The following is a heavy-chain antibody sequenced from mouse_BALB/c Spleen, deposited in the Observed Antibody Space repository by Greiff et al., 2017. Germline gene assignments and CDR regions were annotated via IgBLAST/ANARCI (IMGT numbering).Heavy chain of an antibody. CDR3: ASRHGNYVGAMDY. J-gene: IGHJ4*01. CDR2: ISYSGST. D-gene: IGHD2-1*01. V-gene: IGHV3-8*02. CDR1: GDSITSGY. Sequence: EVKLVESGPSLVKPSQTLSLTCSVTGDSITSGYWNWIRKFLGNKLEYMGYISYSGSTYYNPSLKSRISITRDTSKNQYYLQLNSVTTEDTATYYCASRHGNYVGAMDYWGQGTSVTVSS.